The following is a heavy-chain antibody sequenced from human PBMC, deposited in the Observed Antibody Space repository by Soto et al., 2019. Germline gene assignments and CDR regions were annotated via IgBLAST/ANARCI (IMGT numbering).Heavy chain of an antibody. D-gene: IGHD2-2*01. CDR2: ISSRGSDI. J-gene: IGHJ4*02. Sequence: SLRRSCAASVSTLSTYTVNWVPQAPWKGLEWLSSISSRGSDIYYADSLKCRFTISSDNAKNPLYLQLNSLRAKDTAVYYCARFPPEALTPEYYFDYLGQGATVTVSS. V-gene: IGHV3-21*01. CDR1: VSTLSTYT. CDR3: ARFPPEALTPEYYFDY.